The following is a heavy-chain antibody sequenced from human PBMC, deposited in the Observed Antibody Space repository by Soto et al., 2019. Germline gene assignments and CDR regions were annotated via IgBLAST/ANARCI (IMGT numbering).Heavy chain of an antibody. D-gene: IGHD4-17*01. Sequence: QVQLVQSGAEVKKPGASVRVSCKASGYSFSAYYIHWMRQAPGQGLEGMGWINPNSGGTTFAQKFQGWVTMTRDTSVSTAYMELSRLKSDDTAVYFCARESGGTTATLDYYYFYMDVWGKGTTVTVSS. CDR2: INPNSGGT. CDR3: ARESGGTTATLDYYYFYMDV. V-gene: IGHV1-2*04. J-gene: IGHJ6*03. CDR1: GYSFSAYY.